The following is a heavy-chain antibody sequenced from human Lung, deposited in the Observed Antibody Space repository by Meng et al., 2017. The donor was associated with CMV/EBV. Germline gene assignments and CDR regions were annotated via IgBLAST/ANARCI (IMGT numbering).Heavy chain of an antibody. V-gene: IGHV4-39*07. CDR2: IYDDTNP. CDR1: GYAIGSSRFC. D-gene: IGHD3-22*01. Sequence: QVHPRQAGPGLMNPSAPLTASCTASGYAIGSSRFCWGRHAHRRGIGLMWCVHIYDDTNPYYNPPRKGPMTTAVHTYKTLMSLKLSSAAAADAALYACGRPDKGYCDFWGRGTLVTVSS. CDR3: GRPDKGYCDF. J-gene: IGHJ2*01.